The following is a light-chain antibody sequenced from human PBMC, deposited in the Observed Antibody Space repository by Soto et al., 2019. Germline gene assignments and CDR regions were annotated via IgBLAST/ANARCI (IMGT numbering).Light chain of an antibody. CDR2: TGS. J-gene: IGKJ1*01. Sequence: DIQMTQSPSYVSASVGDRVTITCRASQGIKNWLAWYQQKPGKAPNLLIYTGSSLQSGVPSRFSGSGSGTDFTLTISSLQPEDFATYYCQQYNSYSPWTFGQGTKVDI. CDR1: QGIKNW. CDR3: QQYNSYSPWT. V-gene: IGKV1D-16*01.